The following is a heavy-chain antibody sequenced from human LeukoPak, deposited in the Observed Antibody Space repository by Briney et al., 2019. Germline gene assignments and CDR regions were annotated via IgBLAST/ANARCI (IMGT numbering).Heavy chain of an antibody. CDR3: VRSDDFWSGYYGY. D-gene: IGHD3-3*01. Sequence: SETLSLTCTVSGGSISSYYWSWIRQPPGKGLEWIGYIYYSGSTNYNPSLTSRVTISVDTSKNQFSLKLSSVTAADTAVYYCVRSDDFWSGYYGYWGQGTLVTVSS. J-gene: IGHJ4*02. CDR2: IYYSGST. V-gene: IGHV4-59*01. CDR1: GGSISSYY.